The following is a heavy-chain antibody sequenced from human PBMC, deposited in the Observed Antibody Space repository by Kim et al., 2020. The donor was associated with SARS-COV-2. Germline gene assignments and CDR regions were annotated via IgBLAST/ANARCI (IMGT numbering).Heavy chain of an antibody. D-gene: IGHD6-19*01. CDR3: TRRWGLVDY. Sequence: YATAYAASVKGRFTISRDDSKNTAYLQMNSLKTEDTAVYYCTRRWGLVDYWGQGTLVTVSS. V-gene: IGHV3-73*01. CDR2: YAT. J-gene: IGHJ4*02.